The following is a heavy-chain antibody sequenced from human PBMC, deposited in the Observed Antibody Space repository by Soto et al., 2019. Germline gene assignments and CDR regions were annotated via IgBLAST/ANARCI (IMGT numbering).Heavy chain of an antibody. V-gene: IGHV3-73*01. CDR3: IRGGSPYYYDY. CDR2: ILSKAGNYAT. CDR1: GVIVSGSA. J-gene: IGHJ4*02. Sequence: EVHLVESGGGLVQPGGSLKLSCAASGVIVSGSAVHWVRQASGKGLEWVGRILSKAGNYATAYPASMKGRFTISRDDSETTAFLQMNSLKTEDTAVYYCIRGGSPYYYDYWGQGPLVAVSS.